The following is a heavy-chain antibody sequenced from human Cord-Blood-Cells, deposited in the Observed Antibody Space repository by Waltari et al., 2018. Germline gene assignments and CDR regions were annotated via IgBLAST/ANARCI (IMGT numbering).Heavy chain of an antibody. Sequence: EVQLVESGGGLIQPGGSLRLSCAASGFTVSSNYMSWVRQAPGKGLEWVSVIYSRGSTYYADSVKGRFTISRDNSKNTLYLQMNSLRAEDTAVYYCARSFRFLEWLGWFDPWGQGTLVTVSS. CDR3: ARSFRFLEWLGWFDP. D-gene: IGHD3-3*01. CDR2: IYSRGST. CDR1: GFTVSSNY. V-gene: IGHV3-53*01. J-gene: IGHJ5*02.